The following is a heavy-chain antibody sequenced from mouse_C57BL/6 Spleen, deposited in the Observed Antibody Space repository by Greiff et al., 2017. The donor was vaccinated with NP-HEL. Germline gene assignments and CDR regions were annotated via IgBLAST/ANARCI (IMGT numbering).Heavy chain of an antibody. CDR2: IDPSDSET. Sequence: VQLQQSGAELVRPGSSVKLSCKASGYTFTSYWMHWVKQRPIQGLEWIGNIDPSDSETHYNQKFKDKATLTVDKSSSTAYMQLSSLTSEDSAGYFCARSGVVAGAMDYWGQGTSVTVSS. D-gene: IGHD1-1*01. V-gene: IGHV1-52*01. CDR3: ARSGVVAGAMDY. J-gene: IGHJ4*01. CDR1: GYTFTSYW.